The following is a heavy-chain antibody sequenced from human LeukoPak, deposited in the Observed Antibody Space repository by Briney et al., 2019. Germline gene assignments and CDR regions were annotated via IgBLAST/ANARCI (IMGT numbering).Heavy chain of an antibody. Sequence: GGSLRLSCSASGFTCSIYAMHWVRQAPGKGLEYVSTISSNGGSTYYADSVKDRFTISRDNSKNTLYLQMSSLRPEDTAVYYCVHSIRWNYFDYWGQGTLVTVSS. V-gene: IGHV3-64D*06. J-gene: IGHJ4*02. CDR3: VHSIRWNYFDY. D-gene: IGHD4-23*01. CDR1: GFTCSIYA. CDR2: ISSNGGST.